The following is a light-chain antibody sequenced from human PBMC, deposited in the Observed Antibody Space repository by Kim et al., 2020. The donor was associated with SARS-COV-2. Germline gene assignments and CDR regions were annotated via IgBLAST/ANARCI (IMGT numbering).Light chain of an antibody. CDR3: QSYDSSNQNVV. CDR1: VGSVARNY. V-gene: IGLV6-57*03. Sequence: TLSCTRSVGSVARNYVQWSQQRPGSAPTTVIYEDNQRPSGVPDRFSGSIDSSSNAASLTISGLKTEDEADYYCQSYDSSNQNVVFGGGTQLTVL. CDR2: EDN. J-gene: IGLJ2*01.